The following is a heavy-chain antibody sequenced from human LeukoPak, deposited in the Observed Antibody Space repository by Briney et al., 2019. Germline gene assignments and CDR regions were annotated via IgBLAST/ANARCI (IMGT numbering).Heavy chain of an antibody. D-gene: IGHD3-22*01. Sequence: AASVKVSCKASGGTFSSYAISWVRQAPGQGLEWMGGIIPIFGTANYAQKFQGRVTITADESTSTAYMELSSLRSEDTAVYYCARVGSPIYYDSSGYDYWGQGTLVTVSS. CDR2: IIPIFGTA. J-gene: IGHJ4*02. CDR1: GGTFSSYA. CDR3: ARVGSPIYYDSSGYDY. V-gene: IGHV1-69*13.